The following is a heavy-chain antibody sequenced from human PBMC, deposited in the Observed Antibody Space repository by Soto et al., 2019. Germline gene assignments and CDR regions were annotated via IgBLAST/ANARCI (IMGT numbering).Heavy chain of an antibody. CDR3: ATGQQLAY. V-gene: IGHV3-23*01. CDR1: GFTFSTYA. J-gene: IGHJ4*02. CDR2: IIHSGDST. Sequence: EVQLLESGGGLVQPGGSLRLSCAASGFTFSTYAMSWVRQAPGKGLEWVSKIIHSGDSTYYADSVKGPFTISRDTFWTARYLQMNSLGAEATAVDYTATGQQLAYWGQGPLVTFSS. D-gene: IGHD6-13*01.